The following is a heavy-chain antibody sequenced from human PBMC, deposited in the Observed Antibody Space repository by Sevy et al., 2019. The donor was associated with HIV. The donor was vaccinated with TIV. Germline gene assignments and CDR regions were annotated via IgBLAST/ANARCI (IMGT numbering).Heavy chain of an antibody. CDR3: ARESYDILPGSRGMDV. J-gene: IGHJ6*02. CDR1: GGSISSYY. V-gene: IGHV4-59*01. D-gene: IGHD3-9*01. Sequence: SETLSLTCTVSGGSISSYYWSWIRQPPGKRLEWIGYIYYSGSTNYNTSLKSRVTISVVTSKNQFSLKLRSVTAADTAVYYCARESYDILPGSRGMDVWGQGTTVTVSS. CDR2: IYYSGST.